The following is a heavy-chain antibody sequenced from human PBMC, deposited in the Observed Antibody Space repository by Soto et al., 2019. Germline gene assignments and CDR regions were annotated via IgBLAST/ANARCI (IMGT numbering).Heavy chain of an antibody. Sequence: HPGGSLRLSCAASGFTFSSYGMHWVRQAPGKGLEWVAVISYDGSNKYYADSVKGRFTISRDNSKNTLYLQMNSLRAEDTAVYYCAKDGKPYYDFWSGYLNNWFDPWGQGTLVTVSS. CDR2: ISYDGSNK. CDR1: GFTFSSYG. D-gene: IGHD3-3*01. J-gene: IGHJ5*02. CDR3: AKDGKPYYDFWSGYLNNWFDP. V-gene: IGHV3-30*18.